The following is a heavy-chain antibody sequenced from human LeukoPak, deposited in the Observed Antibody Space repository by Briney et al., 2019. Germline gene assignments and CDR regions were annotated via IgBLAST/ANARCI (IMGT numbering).Heavy chain of an antibody. D-gene: IGHD3-10*01. CDR2: IKYDGSEK. Sequence: GSLRLSCAASGFTLSSYWMSWVRQAPGKGLEWVVNIKYDGSEKYYVDSVKGRFTISRDNAKNSLYLQMNSLRAEDTAVYYCARVHVASGSFDYWGQGTLVTVSS. V-gene: IGHV3-7*01. J-gene: IGHJ4*02. CDR1: GFTLSSYW. CDR3: ARVHVASGSFDY.